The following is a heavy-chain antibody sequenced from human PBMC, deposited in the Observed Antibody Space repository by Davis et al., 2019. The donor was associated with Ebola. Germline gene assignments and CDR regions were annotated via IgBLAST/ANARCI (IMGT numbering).Heavy chain of an antibody. Sequence: ASVKVSCKASGYTFTSYYMHWVRQAPGQGLEWMGIINPSGGSTSYAQKFQGRVTMTRDTSTSTVYMELSSLRSEDTAVYYCARDRVTAIHDYYYYGMDVWGQGTTVTVSS. V-gene: IGHV1-46*01. J-gene: IGHJ6*02. D-gene: IGHD2-21*02. CDR2: INPSGGST. CDR1: GYTFTSYY. CDR3: ARDRVTAIHDYYYYGMDV.